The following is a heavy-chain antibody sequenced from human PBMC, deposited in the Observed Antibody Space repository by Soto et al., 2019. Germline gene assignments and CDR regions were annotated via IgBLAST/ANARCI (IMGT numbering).Heavy chain of an antibody. CDR1: GGSISSGGYY. J-gene: IGHJ6*02. D-gene: IGHD1-1*01. V-gene: IGHV4-31*03. Sequence: SETLSVTCTVSGGSISSGGYYWSWIRQHPGKGLEWIGYIYYSGSTYYNPSLKSRVTISVDTSKNQFSLKLSSVTAADTAVYYCARENGNENYYYYGMDFWGQGTTVTVSS. CDR2: IYYSGST. CDR3: ARENGNENYYYYGMDF.